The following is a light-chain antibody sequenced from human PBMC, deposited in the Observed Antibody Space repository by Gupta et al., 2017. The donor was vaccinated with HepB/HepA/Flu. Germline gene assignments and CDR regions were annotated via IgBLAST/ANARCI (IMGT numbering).Light chain of an antibody. J-gene: IGKJ3*01. Sequence: DIQMTQSPSSLSASVGDRVTITCRASQGISNYLAWYQQKPGKVPKLLIYAASTLQSGVPSRFSGSGSGTDFTLTISRLQPEDVATYYCQKYNSASFTFGHGTKVEIK. CDR2: AAS. CDR1: QGISNY. CDR3: QKYNSASFT. V-gene: IGKV1-27*01.